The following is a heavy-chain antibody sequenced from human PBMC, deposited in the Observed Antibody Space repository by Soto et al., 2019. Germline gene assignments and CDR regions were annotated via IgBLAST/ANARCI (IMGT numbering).Heavy chain of an antibody. CDR3: ARDSSIAAPLDY. CDR2: ISSSSSYI. J-gene: IGHJ4*02. D-gene: IGHD6-6*01. Sequence: GGSLRLSCAASGFTFSSYSMSWVRQAPGKGLEWVSSISSSSSYIYYADSVKGRFTISRDNAKNSLYLQMNSLRAEDTAVYYCARDSSIAAPLDYWGQGTLVTVSS. V-gene: IGHV3-21*01. CDR1: GFTFSSYS.